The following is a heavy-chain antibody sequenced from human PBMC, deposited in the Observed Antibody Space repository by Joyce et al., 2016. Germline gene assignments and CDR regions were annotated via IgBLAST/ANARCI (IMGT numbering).Heavy chain of an antibody. CDR1: GFTFTSHT. D-gene: IGHD6-19*01. V-gene: IGHV3-23*01. CDR3: AKAARPVAADYFDY. Sequence: EVQLLESGGGLVQPGGSLRLSCAASGFTFTSHTMTWDRQAPGKGLEWVSAISGRGASPYYADSVKGRFTVSRDNSKNILYLQVDSLRVEDTAVYYCAKAARPVAADYFDYWGRGTLVTVAS. CDR2: ISGRGASP. J-gene: IGHJ4*02.